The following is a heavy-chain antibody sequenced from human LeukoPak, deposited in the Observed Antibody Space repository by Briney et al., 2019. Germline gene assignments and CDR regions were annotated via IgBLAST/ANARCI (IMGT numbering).Heavy chain of an antibody. J-gene: IGHJ5*02. CDR1: GFTFSSYS. CDR2: ISSSSTTI. CDR3: VREAVNDYGDYVLWFDP. D-gene: IGHD4-17*01. Sequence: PGGSLRLSCAASGFTFSSYSMNWVRQAPEKGLDWVSYISSSSTTIYYADSVKGRFTISRDNAKNSLYLQMNSLRDDDTAVYYCVREAVNDYGDYVLWFDPWGQGTLVTVSS. V-gene: IGHV3-48*02.